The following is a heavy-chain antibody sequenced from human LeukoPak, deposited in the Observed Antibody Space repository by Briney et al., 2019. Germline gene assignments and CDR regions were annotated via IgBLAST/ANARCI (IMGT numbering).Heavy chain of an antibody. CDR1: GFTVSSNY. J-gene: IGHJ4*02. D-gene: IGHD1-26*01. V-gene: IGHV3-66*02. CDR3: ARVVRGSYFDY. Sequence: GGSPRLSCAASGFTVSSNYMSWVRQAPGKGLEWVSVIYSGGSTYYADSVKGRFTISRDNSKNTLYLQMNSLRAEDTAVYYCARVVRGSYFDYWGQGTLVTVSS. CDR2: IYSGGST.